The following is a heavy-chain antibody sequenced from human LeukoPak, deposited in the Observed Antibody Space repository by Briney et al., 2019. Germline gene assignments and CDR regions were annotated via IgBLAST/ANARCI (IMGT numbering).Heavy chain of an antibody. CDR3: ARDHVIAAAGTFDY. CDR2: ISYDGSNK. CDR1: GFTFSSYA. V-gene: IGHV3-30-3*01. D-gene: IGHD6-13*01. Sequence: PGRSLRLSCAASGFTFSSYAMHWVRQAPGKGLEWVAVISYDGSNKYYADSVKGRFTISRDNSKNTLYLQMNSLRAEDMAVYYCARDHVIAAAGTFDYWGQGTLVTVSS. J-gene: IGHJ4*02.